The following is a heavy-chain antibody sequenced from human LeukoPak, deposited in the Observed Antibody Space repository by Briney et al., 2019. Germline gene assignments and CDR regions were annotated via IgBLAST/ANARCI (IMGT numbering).Heavy chain of an antibody. J-gene: IGHJ4*02. CDR2: IYYSGST. V-gene: IGHV4-39*07. D-gene: IGHD6-13*01. CDR3: ARVDSSWYPFDY. CDR1: GGSISSSSYY. Sequence: PSETLSLTCTVSGGSISSSSYYWGWIRQPPGKGLEWIGSIYYSGSTYYNPSLESRVTISVDTSKNQFSLKLSSVTAADTAVYYCARVDSSWYPFDYWGQGTLVTVSS.